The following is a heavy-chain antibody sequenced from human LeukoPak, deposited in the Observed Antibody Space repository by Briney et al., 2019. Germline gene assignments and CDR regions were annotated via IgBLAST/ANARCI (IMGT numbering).Heavy chain of an antibody. CDR2: ISSSSSYI. J-gene: IGHJ6*03. D-gene: IGHD4-23*01. CDR3: ARDGDTVLTRGYYYYMDV. CDR1: GFTFSTYT. V-gene: IGHV3-21*01. Sequence: GGSLRLSCAASGFTFSTYTMNWVRQAPGKGLEWVSSISSSSSYIYYADSVKGRFTISRDNAKNSLYLQMNSLRAEDTAVYYCARDGDTVLTRGYYYYMDVWDKGTTVTVSS.